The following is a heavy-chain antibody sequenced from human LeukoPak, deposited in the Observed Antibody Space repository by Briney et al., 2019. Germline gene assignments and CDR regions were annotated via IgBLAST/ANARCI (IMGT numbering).Heavy chain of an antibody. D-gene: IGHD1-26*01. Sequence: PSQTLSLTCTVSGGSISRGGYSWSWLRQHPGKGREWFEYIYARGSPSYNPSLKSRVSISEDTSKNQYSLKLSSVTAADTAVYYCARWYSGSYRIDYWGQGTLVTVSS. CDR3: ARWYSGSYRIDY. CDR1: GGSISRGGYS. CDR2: IYARGSP. J-gene: IGHJ4*02. V-gene: IGHV4-31*03.